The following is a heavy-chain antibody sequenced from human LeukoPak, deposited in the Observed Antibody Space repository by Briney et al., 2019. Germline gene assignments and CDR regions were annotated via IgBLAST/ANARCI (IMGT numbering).Heavy chain of an antibody. CDR2: INHSGST. CDR3: ARAPMTYYYMDV. CDR1: GGSFSGYY. J-gene: IGHJ6*03. Sequence: SETLSLTCAVYGGSFSGYYWSRIRQPPGKGLEWIGEINHSGSTNYNPSLKSRVTISVDTSKNQFSLKLSSVTAADTAVYYCARAPMTYYYMDVWGKGTTVTVSS. V-gene: IGHV4-34*01.